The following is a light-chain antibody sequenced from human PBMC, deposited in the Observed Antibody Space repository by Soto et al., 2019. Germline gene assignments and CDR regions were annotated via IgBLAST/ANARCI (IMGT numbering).Light chain of an antibody. Sequence: EVGMTQSPPTLSVSPGERVTLSCTASQSVSGNFAWYQQKPGQAPRLLIHGASTRATDIPARFSGSGSVTEFTLTITRLQSEDFAVYYCQQYHNWPPGLTFGGGTRVEIK. CDR1: QSVSGN. CDR3: QQYHNWPPGLT. J-gene: IGKJ4*01. V-gene: IGKV3-15*01. CDR2: GAS.